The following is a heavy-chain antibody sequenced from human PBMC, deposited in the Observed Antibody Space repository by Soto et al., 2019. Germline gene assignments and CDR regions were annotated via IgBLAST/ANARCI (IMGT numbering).Heavy chain of an antibody. CDR1: GFTFSSYA. D-gene: IGHD2-21*01. V-gene: IGHV3-23*01. J-gene: IGHJ2*01. Sequence: EVQLLESGGGLIQPGGSLRLSCAASGFTFSSYAMSWVRQAPGKGLEWVSAISGSGGSTYYADSVKGRFTISRDNSKNTLYLQMNSLRAEDTAVYYSAKDDGDFYWYFDLWGRGTLVTVSS. CDR3: AKDDGDFYWYFDL. CDR2: ISGSGGST.